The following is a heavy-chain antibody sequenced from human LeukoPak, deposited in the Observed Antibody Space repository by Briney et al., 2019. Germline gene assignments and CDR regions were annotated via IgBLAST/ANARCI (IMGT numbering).Heavy chain of an antibody. CDR3: ARIRCGHSGSVCYNH. CDR2: ISHTEGT. Sequence: SETLSLTCGVLGVSINDYYWSWIRQSPGKGLEWIGEISHTEGTRYNPSLESRVTMSVGTSENQLSLKLIFVTAADTAVYYCARIRCGHSGSVCYNHWGLGTLVTVSS. J-gene: IGHJ4*02. V-gene: IGHV4-34*01. D-gene: IGHD3-9*01. CDR1: GVSINDYY.